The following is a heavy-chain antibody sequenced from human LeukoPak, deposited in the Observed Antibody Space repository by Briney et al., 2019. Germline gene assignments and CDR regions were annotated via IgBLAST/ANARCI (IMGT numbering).Heavy chain of an antibody. CDR2: IKQDGSEK. CDR1: GFTLSSYW. V-gene: IGHV3-7*01. J-gene: IGHJ4*02. CDR3: ARGGSGSYL. Sequence: GGSLRLSCAASGFTLSSYWMSWVRQAPGKGLEWVANIKQDGSEKYYVDSVKGRFTISRDNAKNSLYLQMNSLRAEDTAVYYCARGGSGSYLWGQGTLVTVSS. D-gene: IGHD3-10*01.